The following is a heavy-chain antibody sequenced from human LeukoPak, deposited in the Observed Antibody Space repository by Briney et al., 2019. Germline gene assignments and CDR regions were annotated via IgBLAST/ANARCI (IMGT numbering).Heavy chain of an antibody. V-gene: IGHV6-1*01. J-gene: IGHJ5*02. CDR3: VGGNCWFDP. Sequence: SQTLSLTCAISGDSVSSNSAAWTWIRQSPSRGLEWLGRTYYRSKWYNDYAVSVKSRITINPDTSKNQFSLQLNSMTPEDTAVYYCVGGNCWFDPWGQGTLVTVSS. CDR2: TYYRSKWYN. CDR1: GDSVSSNSAA. D-gene: IGHD1-26*01.